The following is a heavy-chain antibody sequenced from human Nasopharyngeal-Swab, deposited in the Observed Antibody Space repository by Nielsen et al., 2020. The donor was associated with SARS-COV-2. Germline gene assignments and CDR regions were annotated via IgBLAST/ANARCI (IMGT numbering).Heavy chain of an antibody. CDR3: ARELPGTYSSFDY. V-gene: IGHV4-61*02. CDR1: GVSVTSGDAF. CDR2: IFVRGNSP. Sequence: SETLSLTCSVSGVSVTSGDAFWSWIRQPAGKALQYIGRIFVRGNSPDFNPSLKSRGTISIDTSRNQFSLNLTSVTAADTAIYFCARELPGTYSSFDYWGQGILVTVSS. D-gene: IGHD1-26*01. J-gene: IGHJ4*02.